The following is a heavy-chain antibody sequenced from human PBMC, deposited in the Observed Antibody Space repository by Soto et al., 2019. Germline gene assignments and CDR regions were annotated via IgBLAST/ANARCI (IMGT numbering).Heavy chain of an antibody. CDR2: IYSDGRA. CDR1: GVTVRTNY. D-gene: IGHD3-22*01. J-gene: IGHJ5*02. V-gene: IGHV3-53*01. Sequence: GGSLRLSCAASGVTVRTNYMCWVRQAPGKGLEWVSVIYSDGRANYADSVKGRFTISRDNSKNTIYLHMNSLRAEDTAVYYCARDPNYDSSSSLGALFDPWGQGTLVTVS. CDR3: ARDPNYDSSSSLGALFDP.